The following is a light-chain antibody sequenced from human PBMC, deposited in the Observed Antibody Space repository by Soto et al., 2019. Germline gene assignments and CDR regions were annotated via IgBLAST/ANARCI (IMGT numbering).Light chain of an antibody. J-gene: IGKJ4*01. Sequence: EIVLTQSPATLSLSPGERATLSCRASQSVITSLAWYQQKPGQAPRLLVYDASNRATGIPTRFSGSGSGTDFTFSGSNLEPEDFAVYYCQQHITWPLTFVGGTKVDIK. CDR1: QSVITS. CDR2: DAS. V-gene: IGKV3-11*01. CDR3: QQHITWPLT.